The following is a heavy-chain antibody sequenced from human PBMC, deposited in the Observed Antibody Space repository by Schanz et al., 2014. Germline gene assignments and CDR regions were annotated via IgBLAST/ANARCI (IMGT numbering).Heavy chain of an antibody. CDR3: ARFNSGSHSPPYYYYGMDV. CDR2: IIPVLDIT. V-gene: IGHV1-18*04. Sequence: QVQLVQSGVEVKKPGASVKVSCKASGYTFIDYYMHWVRQAPGQGLEWMGRIIPVLDITNYAQKLQGRVTMTPDTSTNTAYMELRSLTSDDTAVYYCARFNSGSHSPPYYYYGMDVWGQGTTVTVSS. J-gene: IGHJ6*02. D-gene: IGHD1-26*01. CDR1: GYTFIDYY.